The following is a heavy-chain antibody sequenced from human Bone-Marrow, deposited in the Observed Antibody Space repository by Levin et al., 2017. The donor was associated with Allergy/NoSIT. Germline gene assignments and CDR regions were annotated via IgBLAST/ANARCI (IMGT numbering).Heavy chain of an antibody. Sequence: ASETLSLTCTVSGGSISPYSWTWIRQSPGKGLEWIGYIRYSGTTSNNPSLEGRVTISVDTSKNQFSLKLSSVTDADTAIYYCARGHFDTSGYSNPFEYWGQGILVTVSS. D-gene: IGHD3-22*01. J-gene: IGHJ4*02. CDR1: GGSISPYS. CDR3: ARGHFDTSGYSNPFEY. V-gene: IGHV4-59*03. CDR2: IRYSGTT.